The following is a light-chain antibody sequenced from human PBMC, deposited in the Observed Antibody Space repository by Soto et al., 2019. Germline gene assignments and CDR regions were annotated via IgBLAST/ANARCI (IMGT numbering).Light chain of an antibody. V-gene: IGKV2-28*01. CDR3: IRALLSPLWT. J-gene: IGKJ1*01. CDR1: RSLYHSNGYNY. CDR2: VGS. Sequence: ITQTPLSTLVPPTEPDSNSCRARRSLYHSNGYNYLNWFVQKPGQSSQLLIYVGSGRASGVPGRMSGRGSDTYFTLKISRVEAVDVGIYYCIRALLSPLWTFGQGTKVDIK.